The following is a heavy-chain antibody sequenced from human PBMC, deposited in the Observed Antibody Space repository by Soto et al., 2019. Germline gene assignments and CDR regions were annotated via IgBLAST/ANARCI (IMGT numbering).Heavy chain of an antibody. CDR1: GGSISSSNW. CDR3: ARVTAAAASAGASDY. CDR2: IHHSGST. D-gene: IGHD6-13*01. J-gene: IGHJ4*02. V-gene: IGHV4-4*02. Sequence: QVQLQESGPGLVKPSGTLSLTCTVSGGSISSSNWWGWVRQPPGKGLEWIGEIHHSGSTNYNPSLKSRVTISVDKPKNQFSLKLSSMTAADTAVYYCARVTAAAASAGASDYWGQGTLVTVSS.